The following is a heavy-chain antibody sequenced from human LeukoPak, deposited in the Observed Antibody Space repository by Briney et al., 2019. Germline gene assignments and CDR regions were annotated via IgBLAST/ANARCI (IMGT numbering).Heavy chain of an antibody. V-gene: IGHV3-15*01. CDR2: VKSKTDGGTT. J-gene: IGHJ4*02. CDR1: GFSFTNTW. Sequence: GGSLRLSCQVSGFSFTNTWMSWVRQAPGKGLEWVGRVKSKTDGGTTDYAAPVKGRFTISRDDSKNTLYLQMNSLKTEDTVVYYCSTDLDYWGQGTLVAVSS. CDR3: STDLDY.